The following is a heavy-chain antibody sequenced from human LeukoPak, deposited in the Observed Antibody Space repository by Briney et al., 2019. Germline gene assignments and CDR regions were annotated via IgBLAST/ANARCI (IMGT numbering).Heavy chain of an antibody. CDR1: GSSFTSYW. V-gene: IGHV5-51*01. Sequence: GGSLKISCKGSGSSFTSYWMGWARQMPGKGLEWMGIFYPGDSDIRYSPSFQGQVTISVAKSITTAYLQWSSLKASDTAMYYCAGRGITVSADTFDIWGQGTMVTVSS. CDR2: FYPGDSDI. D-gene: IGHD6-19*01. CDR3: AGRGITVSADTFDI. J-gene: IGHJ3*02.